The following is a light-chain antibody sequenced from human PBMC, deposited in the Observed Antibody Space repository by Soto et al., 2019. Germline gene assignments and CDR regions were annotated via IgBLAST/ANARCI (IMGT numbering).Light chain of an antibody. J-gene: IGKJ5*01. Sequence: DIQMTQSPSSLSASVGDRVTITCQASQNISRYLNWFQQTPGKAPNLLIYDASHLETGVPSRFSGSGSETDFSFTITALQPEDIATYYCQQYVSLPLTFGQGTPLEIK. CDR3: QQYVSLPLT. CDR1: QNISRY. CDR2: DAS. V-gene: IGKV1-33*01.